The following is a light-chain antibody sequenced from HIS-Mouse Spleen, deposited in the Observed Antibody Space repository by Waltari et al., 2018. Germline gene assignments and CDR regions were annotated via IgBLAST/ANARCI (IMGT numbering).Light chain of an antibody. J-gene: IGLJ3*02. CDR3: QSYDSSLSGWV. V-gene: IGLV1-40*01. CDR1: SSTIGACYD. CDR2: GNS. Sequence: QSVLTQPPSVSGAPGQRVTIPCPGTSSTIGACYDVHWSQQLPGTAPHLLIYGNSNRPSGVPDRFSGSKSGTSASLAITGLQAEDEADYYCQSYDSSLSGWVFGGGTKLTVL.